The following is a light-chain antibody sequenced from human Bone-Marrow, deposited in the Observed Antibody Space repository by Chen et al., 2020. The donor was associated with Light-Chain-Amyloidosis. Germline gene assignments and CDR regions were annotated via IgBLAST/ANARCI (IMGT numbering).Light chain of an antibody. CDR2: DDS. CDR1: NIGSTS. V-gene: IGLV3-21*02. J-gene: IGLJ3*02. Sequence: SYVLTQPSSVSVAPGQTATIACGGNNIGSTSVHWYQQTPGQAPLLVVYDDSDRPSGLPERWSGSNSGNTATLTISRVEAGDEADYYCQVCDRSSDRPVFGGGTKLTVL. CDR3: QVCDRSSDRPV.